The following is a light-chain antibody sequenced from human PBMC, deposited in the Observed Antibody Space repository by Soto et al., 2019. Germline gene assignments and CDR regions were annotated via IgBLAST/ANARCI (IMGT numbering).Light chain of an antibody. J-gene: IGKJ1*01. Sequence: EIVLTQSPGTLSLSPGERATLSCRASQSVSSSYLAWYQQKPGQAPRLLIHGASSRATGIPDRFSGSGSGTDFTLTISRLEPEDFAVYYCQQYGSSQWTFGQGTKVDIK. CDR1: QSVSSSY. V-gene: IGKV3-20*01. CDR2: GAS. CDR3: QQYGSSQWT.